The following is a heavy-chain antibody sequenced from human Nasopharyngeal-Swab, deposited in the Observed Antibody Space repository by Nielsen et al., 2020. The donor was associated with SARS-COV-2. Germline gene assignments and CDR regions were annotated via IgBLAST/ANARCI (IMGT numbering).Heavy chain of an antibody. D-gene: IGHD3-10*01. CDR3: AKGPRRLWFGELPLDY. V-gene: IGHV3-30-3*01. J-gene: IGHJ4*02. CDR1: GFTFSSYA. CDR2: ISYDGSNK. Sequence: GGSLRLSCAASGFTFSSYAMHWVRQAPGKGLEWVAVISYDGSNKYYADSVKGRFTISRDNSRNTLYLQMNSLRAEDTAVYYCAKGPRRLWFGELPLDYWGQGTLVTVSS.